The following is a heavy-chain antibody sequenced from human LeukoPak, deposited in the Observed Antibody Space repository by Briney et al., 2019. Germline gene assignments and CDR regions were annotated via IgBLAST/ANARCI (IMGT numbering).Heavy chain of an antibody. CDR1: GFTFSSYG. CDR3: ARDYGVGALGFPDY. CDR2: IWYDGSNK. D-gene: IGHD1-26*01. V-gene: IGHV3-33*01. J-gene: IGHJ4*02. Sequence: GGSLRLSCAASGFTFSSYGMHWVRQAPGKGLEWVAVIWYDGSNKYYADSVKGRFTISRDNSKNTLYLQMNSLRAEDTAVYYCARDYGVGALGFPDYWGQGTPVTVSS.